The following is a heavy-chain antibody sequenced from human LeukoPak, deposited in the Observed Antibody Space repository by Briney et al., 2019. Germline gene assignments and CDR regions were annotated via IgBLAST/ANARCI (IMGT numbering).Heavy chain of an antibody. CDR1: GFTVSSNY. CDR2: IYSGGST. Sequence: GGSLRLSCAASGFTVSSNYMSWVRQAPGKGLEWGSVIYSGGSTYYADSVKGRFTISRDNSKNTLYLQMNSLRAEDTAVYYCARDDGRDDSSGYWGQGTLVTVSS. CDR3: ARDDGRDDSSGY. D-gene: IGHD3-22*01. V-gene: IGHV3-53*01. J-gene: IGHJ4*02.